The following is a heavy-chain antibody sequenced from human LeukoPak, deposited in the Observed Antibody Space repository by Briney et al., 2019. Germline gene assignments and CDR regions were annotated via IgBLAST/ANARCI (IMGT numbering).Heavy chain of an antibody. J-gene: IGHJ4*02. CDR3: AREPFWSGYFSNLHFDY. Sequence: GASVKFSCKASGGTFSSYAISWVRQAPGQGLEWIGRIIPILGIANYAQKFQGRVTITADKSTSTAYMELSSLRSEDTAVYYCAREPFWSGYFSNLHFDYWGQGTLVTVSS. V-gene: IGHV1-69*04. D-gene: IGHD3-3*01. CDR1: GGTFSSYA. CDR2: IIPILGIA.